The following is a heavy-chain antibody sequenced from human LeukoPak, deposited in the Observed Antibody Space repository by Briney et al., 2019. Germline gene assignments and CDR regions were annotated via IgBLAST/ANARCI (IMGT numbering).Heavy chain of an antibody. V-gene: IGHV1-8*01. Sequence: ASVKVSCKASGYTFTSYDINWVRQATGQGLEWMGWMNPNSGNTGYAQKFQGRVTMTRNTSISTAYMELSSLRSEDTAVYYCARDMTTVTTFDWFDPWGQGTLVTVSS. CDR2: MNPNSGNT. CDR3: ARDMTTVTTFDWFDP. CDR1: GYTFTSYD. J-gene: IGHJ5*02. D-gene: IGHD4-17*01.